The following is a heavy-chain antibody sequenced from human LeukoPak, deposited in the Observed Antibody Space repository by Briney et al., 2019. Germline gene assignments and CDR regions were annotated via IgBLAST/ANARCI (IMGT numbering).Heavy chain of an antibody. CDR3: ARERSTFNYNKDDGRAYIMDY. Sequence: PGGSLRLSCAASGFTFSDYYMSWIRQAPGKGLEWVSYISSSGSTIYYADSVKGRFTISRDNAKNSVSLQLNNLRAEDTALYYCARERSTFNYNKDDGRAYIMDYWGQGTLVTVSS. J-gene: IGHJ4*02. CDR2: ISSSGSTI. CDR1: GFTFSDYY. D-gene: IGHD3-16*01. V-gene: IGHV3-11*04.